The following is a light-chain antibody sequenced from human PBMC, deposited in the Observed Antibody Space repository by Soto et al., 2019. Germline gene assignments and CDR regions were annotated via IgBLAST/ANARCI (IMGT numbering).Light chain of an antibody. CDR1: QDISNY. CDR3: QQYDNLPLT. CDR2: DAS. V-gene: IGKV1-33*01. J-gene: IGKJ4*01. Sequence: DIQMTQSPSSLSAFVGDRVTITCQASQDISNYLNWYQQKPGKAPKLLIYDASNLETGVPSRFSGSGSGTDFTFTISSLQSEDIATYYCQQYDNLPLTFGGGTKVDIK.